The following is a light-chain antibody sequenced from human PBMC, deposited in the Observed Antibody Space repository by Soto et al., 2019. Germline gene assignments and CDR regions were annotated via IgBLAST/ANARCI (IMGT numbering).Light chain of an antibody. CDR1: QSVLSN. CDR3: QQYKDWPPLT. V-gene: IGKV3-15*01. CDR2: AAS. Sequence: EVVMTQSPVTLSVSPGERATLSCRASQSVLSNLAWYQQKPGQAPRLLIYAASTRATGIPARFSGSGSGTQFTLTISSLQSEDSAVYYCQQYKDWPPLTFGGGTNVEIK. J-gene: IGKJ4*01.